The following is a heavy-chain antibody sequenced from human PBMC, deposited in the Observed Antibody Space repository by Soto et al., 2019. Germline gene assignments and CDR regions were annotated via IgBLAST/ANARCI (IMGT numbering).Heavy chain of an antibody. D-gene: IGHD5-12*01. Sequence: LSLTCAISGDSVSSNTASWNWIRQSPSRGLEWLGRTYFRSKWYNDYAVSVKSRIIINPDTSNNQFSLQLNSVTPEDTAVYFCAKGDNLGPKTGYAFDPWGQGIMVTVS. J-gene: IGHJ5*02. CDR3: AKGDNLGPKTGYAFDP. V-gene: IGHV6-1*01. CDR2: TYFRSKWYN. CDR1: GDSVSSNTAS.